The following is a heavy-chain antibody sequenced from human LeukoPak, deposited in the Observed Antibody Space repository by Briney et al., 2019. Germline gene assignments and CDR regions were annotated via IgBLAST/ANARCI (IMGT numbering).Heavy chain of an antibody. CDR1: GFTFSSYA. CDR3: ARVGYSYGYYFDY. D-gene: IGHD5-18*01. V-gene: IGHV3-30-3*01. J-gene: IGHJ4*02. Sequence: GGSLRLSCAASGFTFSSYAMHWVRQAPGKGLEWVAVISYDGSNKYYADSVEGRFTISRDNSKNTLYLQMNSLRAEDTAVYYCARVGYSYGYYFDYWGQGTLVTVSS. CDR2: ISYDGSNK.